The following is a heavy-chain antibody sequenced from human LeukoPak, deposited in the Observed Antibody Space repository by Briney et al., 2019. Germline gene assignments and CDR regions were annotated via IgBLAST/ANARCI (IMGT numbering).Heavy chain of an antibody. J-gene: IGHJ3*02. CDR3: ARDVSGWYAFDI. CDR2: ISYDGSNK. V-gene: IGHV3-30*04. CDR1: GFTFRSYA. D-gene: IGHD6-19*01. Sequence: GGSLRLSCAASGFTFRSYAMHWVRQAPGKGLEWVAVISYDGSNKYYADSVKGRFTISRDNSKNTLYLQMNSLRAEDTAVYYCARDVSGWYAFDIWGQGTMVTVSS.